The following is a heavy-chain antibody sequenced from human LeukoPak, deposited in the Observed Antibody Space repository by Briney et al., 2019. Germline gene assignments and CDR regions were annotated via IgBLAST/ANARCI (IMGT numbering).Heavy chain of an antibody. V-gene: IGHV3-15*01. J-gene: IGHJ4*02. CDR3: TTLSGSYSDLDY. CDR2: IKSKTDGGTT. CDR1: GLTVSSDY. Sequence: GGSLRLSCAASGLTVSSDYMSWVRQAPGKGLEWVGRIKSKTDGGTTDYAAPVKGRFTISRDDSKNTLYLQMNSLKTEDTAVYYCTTLSGSYSDLDYWGQGTLVTVSS. D-gene: IGHD1-26*01.